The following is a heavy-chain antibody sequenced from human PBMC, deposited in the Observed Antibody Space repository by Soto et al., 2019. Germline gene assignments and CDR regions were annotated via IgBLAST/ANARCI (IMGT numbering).Heavy chain of an antibody. D-gene: IGHD2-15*01. CDR3: ETVYCSGGSCFGFGFDY. J-gene: IGHJ4*02. CDR1: GGTFSSYA. V-gene: IGHV1-69*12. Sequence: QVQLVQSGAEVKKPGSSVKVSCKASGGTFSSYAISWVRQAPGQGLEWMGGIIPIFGTANYAQKFQGRVTITADESSSTAYMELSSLRSEDTAVYYCETVYCSGGSCFGFGFDYWGQGTLVTVSS. CDR2: IIPIFGTA.